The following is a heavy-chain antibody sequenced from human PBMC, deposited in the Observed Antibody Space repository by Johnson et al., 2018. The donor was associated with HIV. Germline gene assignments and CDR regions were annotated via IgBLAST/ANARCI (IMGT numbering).Heavy chain of an antibody. Sequence: LLVESGGGLVQPGRSLRLSCAASGFTFDDYVMHWVRQAPGKGLEWVSLINWEGDRTYYGDSVKGRFTISRDHSKNSLYLQMNSLRAEDTAVCYCARDYRYGGNSAFDIWGQGTMVTVSS. CDR3: ARDYRYGGNSAFDI. V-gene: IGHV3-43D*03. D-gene: IGHD4-23*01. CDR1: GFTFDDYV. CDR2: INWEGDRT. J-gene: IGHJ3*02.